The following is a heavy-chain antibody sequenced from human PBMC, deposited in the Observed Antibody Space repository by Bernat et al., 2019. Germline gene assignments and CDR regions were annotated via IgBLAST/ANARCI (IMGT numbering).Heavy chain of an antibody. CDR2: IYYSGST. Sequence: QLQLQESGPGLVKPSETLSLTCTVSGGSISSSSYYWGWIRQPPGKGLEWIGSIYYSGSTYYNPSLKSRVTISVDTSKNQFSLKLSSVTAADTAVYYCARTVVATKPYYYYMDVWGKGTTVTVSS. J-gene: IGHJ6*03. V-gene: IGHV4-39*01. CDR3: ARTVVATKPYYYYMDV. D-gene: IGHD2-15*01. CDR1: GGSISSSSYY.